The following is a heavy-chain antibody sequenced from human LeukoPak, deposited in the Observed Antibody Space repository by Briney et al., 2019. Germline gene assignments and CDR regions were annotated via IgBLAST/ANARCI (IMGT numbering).Heavy chain of an antibody. Sequence: ASVKVSCKASGYTFTGYYMHWVRQAPGQGLEWMGWINPNSGGTNYAQKFQGRVTMTRDTSISTAYMELSRLRSDDTDVYYCARDAYYYDSSGYSYYWGQGPLVTVSS. V-gene: IGHV1-2*02. CDR3: ARDAYYYDSSGYSYY. D-gene: IGHD3-22*01. CDR1: GYTFTGYY. J-gene: IGHJ4*02. CDR2: INPNSGGT.